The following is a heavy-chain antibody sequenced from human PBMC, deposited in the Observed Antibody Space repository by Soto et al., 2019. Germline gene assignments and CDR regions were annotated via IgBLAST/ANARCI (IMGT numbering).Heavy chain of an antibody. CDR1: GGSFSGYY. D-gene: IGHD3-3*01. V-gene: IGHV4-34*01. CDR3: ARVGVFWSGYYFDY. CDR2: INHSGST. J-gene: IGHJ4*02. Sequence: SETLSLTCAVYGGSFSGYYWSWIRQPPGKGLEWIGEINHSGSTNYNPSLKSRVTISVDTSKNQFSLKLSSVTAADTAVYYCARVGVFWSGYYFDYWGQGTLVTVSS.